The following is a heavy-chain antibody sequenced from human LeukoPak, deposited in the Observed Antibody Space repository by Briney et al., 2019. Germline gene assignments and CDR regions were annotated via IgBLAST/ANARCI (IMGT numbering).Heavy chain of an antibody. Sequence: ASVKVSCKASGYTFTGYYMHWVRQAPGQGLEWMGRINPNSGGTNSAQKFQGRVTMTRDTSINTAYMELSSLRSEDTAVYYCARDRVGYYDSSGLWTRHSRTDAFDIWGQGTMVTVSS. CDR1: GYTFTGYY. J-gene: IGHJ3*02. CDR3: ARDRVGYYDSSGLWTRHSRTDAFDI. V-gene: IGHV1-2*06. D-gene: IGHD3-22*01. CDR2: INPNSGGT.